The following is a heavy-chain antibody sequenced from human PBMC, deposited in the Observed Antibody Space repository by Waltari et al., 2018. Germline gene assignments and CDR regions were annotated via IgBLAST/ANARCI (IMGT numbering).Heavy chain of an antibody. D-gene: IGHD3-10*01. CDR2: IYYSGCT. V-gene: IGHV4-59*01. J-gene: IGHJ3*02. CDR1: GGSISSYY. CDR3: ARSGWTWFGELSMLGDDAFDI. Sequence: QVQLQESGPGLVKPSETLSLTCTVSGGSISSYYWSWIRQPPGKGLEWIGYIYYSGCTNYNPSLKSRLTISVDTSKNQISLKLSSVTAADTAVYYCARSGWTWFGELSMLGDDAFDILGQGTMVTVSS.